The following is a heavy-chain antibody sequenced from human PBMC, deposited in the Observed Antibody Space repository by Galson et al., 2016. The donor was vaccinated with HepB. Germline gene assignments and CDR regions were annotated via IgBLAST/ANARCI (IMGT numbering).Heavy chain of an antibody. CDR2: IWYGDVNIK. V-gene: IGHV3-33*08. J-gene: IGHJ6*02. D-gene: IGHD4-11*01. Sequence: SLRLSCAASGFIFSTYDMNWVRQAPGKGLEWLAVIWYGDVNIKVYADSVKGRFTISRDNSKNTLFLQMNSLRADDTAVYYCARGTTESDYPPYYGLDVWGQGATVTVSS. CDR3: ARGTTESDYPPYYGLDV. CDR1: GFIFSTYD.